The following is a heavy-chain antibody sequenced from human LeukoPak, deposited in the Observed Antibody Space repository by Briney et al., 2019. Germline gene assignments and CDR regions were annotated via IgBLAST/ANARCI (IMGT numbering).Heavy chain of an antibody. J-gene: IGHJ4*02. CDR1: GYSISSGYY. V-gene: IGHV4-38-2*02. D-gene: IGHD1-26*01. Sequence: SETLSLTCTVSGYSISSGYYWGWIRQPPGKGLEWIGSIYHSGSTYYNPSLKSRVTISVDTSKNQFSLKLSSVTAADTAVYYCARTLVGADFDYWGQGTLVTVSS. CDR3: ARTLVGADFDY. CDR2: IYHSGST.